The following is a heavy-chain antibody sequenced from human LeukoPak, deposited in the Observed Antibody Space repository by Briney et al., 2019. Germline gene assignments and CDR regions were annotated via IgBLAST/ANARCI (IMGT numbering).Heavy chain of an antibody. CDR2: ISGSGDNT. D-gene: IGHD6-19*01. Sequence: PGGSLRLSCAASGFTFSSYAMSWVRQAPGKGLEWVSSISGSGDNTLYEDSVKGRFTISRDNFKNTVHLQMNSLRAEDTAVYYCARDRSIAVAVADAFDIWGQGTMVTVSS. J-gene: IGHJ3*02. CDR1: GFTFSSYA. V-gene: IGHV3-23*01. CDR3: ARDRSIAVAVADAFDI.